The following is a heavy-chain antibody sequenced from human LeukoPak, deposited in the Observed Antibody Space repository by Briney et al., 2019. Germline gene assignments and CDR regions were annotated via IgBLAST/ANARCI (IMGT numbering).Heavy chain of an antibody. CDR3: ARDPTPGIAAAVFDY. V-gene: IGHV1-18*01. CDR2: ISAYNGDT. CDR1: GYTFISYG. D-gene: IGHD6-13*01. Sequence: ASVKVSCKASGYTFISYGISWVRQAPGQGLEWMGWISAYNGDTNYAQKLQGRVSMTTDTSTTTAHMELRSLRSDDTAVYYCARDPTPGIAAAVFDYWGQGTLVTVSS. J-gene: IGHJ4*02.